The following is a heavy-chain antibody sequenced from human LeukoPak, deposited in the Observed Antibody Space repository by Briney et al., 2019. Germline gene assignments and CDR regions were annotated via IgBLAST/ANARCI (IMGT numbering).Heavy chain of an antibody. CDR2: IYNGVPT. Sequence: PSETLSLICTTSGAPISRFYWSWVRQPPGKGLEWIGNIYNGVPTFFNPSITSRVTLSVDTSKTHFSLQLASVTAADTAVYYCVQSTGWPGFDYWGQGILVTVSS. J-gene: IGHJ4*02. D-gene: IGHD6-19*01. V-gene: IGHV4-4*09. CDR1: GAPISRFY. CDR3: VQSTGWPGFDY.